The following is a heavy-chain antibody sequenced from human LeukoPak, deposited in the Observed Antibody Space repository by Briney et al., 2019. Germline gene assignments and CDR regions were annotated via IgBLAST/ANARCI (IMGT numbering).Heavy chain of an antibody. CDR2: IIPIFGTA. Sequence: SVKVSCKASGYTFTSYYMHWVRQAPGQGLEWMGGIIPIFGTANYAQKFQGRVTITADKSTSTAYMELRSLRSEDTAVYYCAAKQWLVRYDAFDIWGQGTMVTVSS. V-gene: IGHV1-69*06. CDR1: GYTFTSYY. CDR3: AAKQWLVRYDAFDI. D-gene: IGHD6-19*01. J-gene: IGHJ3*02.